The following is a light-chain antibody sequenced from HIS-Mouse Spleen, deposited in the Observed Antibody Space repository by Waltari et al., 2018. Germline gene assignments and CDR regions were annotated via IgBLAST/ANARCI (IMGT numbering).Light chain of an antibody. CDR2: QDS. Sequence: SYELTQPPSVSVSPGQTASITCSGAQLGDKYACWYQQKPGQSPVLVIYQDSKRPSGIPERFSGSNSGNTATLTISGTQAMDVADYYCQAWDSSTVVFGGGTKLTVL. CDR3: QAWDSSTVV. J-gene: IGLJ2*01. V-gene: IGLV3-1*01. CDR1: QLGDKY.